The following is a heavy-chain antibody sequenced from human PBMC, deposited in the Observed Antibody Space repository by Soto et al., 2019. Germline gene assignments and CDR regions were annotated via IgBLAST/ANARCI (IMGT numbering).Heavy chain of an antibody. J-gene: IGHJ5*02. V-gene: IGHV4-59*01. Sequence: QVQLQESGPGLVKPSEILSLTCTVSDGSISSYYWSWIRQPPGKGLEWIGYIYYSGSTNYNPSIKSRVTISVDTSKNQYSLKLSSVTAADTAVYYCARWLLGIGFDPWGQGTLVTVSS. CDR1: DGSISSYY. CDR3: ARWLLGIGFDP. D-gene: IGHD6-19*01. CDR2: IYYSGST.